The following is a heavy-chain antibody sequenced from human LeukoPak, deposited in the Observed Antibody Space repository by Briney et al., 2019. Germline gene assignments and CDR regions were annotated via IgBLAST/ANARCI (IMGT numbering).Heavy chain of an antibody. CDR3: ARDRGESGRFFDY. V-gene: IGHV4-39*07. CDR2: IYYSGRT. CDR1: GGSISSSSYY. Sequence: SETLSLTCTVSGGSISSSSYYWGWIRQPPGKGLEGIGSIYYSGRTYYNPSLKSRGTISVDTSKNQFSLKLSSVTAADTAVYYCARDRGESGRFFDYWGQEPWSPSPQ. D-gene: IGHD1-26*01. J-gene: IGHJ4*01.